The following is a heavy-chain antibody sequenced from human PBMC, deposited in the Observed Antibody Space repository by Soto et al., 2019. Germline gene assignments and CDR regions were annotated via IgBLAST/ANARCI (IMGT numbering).Heavy chain of an antibody. CDR2: INPNSGGT. D-gene: IGHD2-2*02. V-gene: IGHV1-2*02. CDR1: GYTFTGYY. CDR3: PRDKTRSDCSSTSCYKWELDYYYYGMDV. Sequence: ASVNVSCKASGYTFTGYYMHWVRQAPGQGLEWMGWINPNSGGTNYAQKFQGRVTMTRDTSISTAYMELSRLRSDDTAVYYCPRDKTRSDCSSTSCYKWELDYYYYGMDVWGQGTTVTVSS. J-gene: IGHJ6*02.